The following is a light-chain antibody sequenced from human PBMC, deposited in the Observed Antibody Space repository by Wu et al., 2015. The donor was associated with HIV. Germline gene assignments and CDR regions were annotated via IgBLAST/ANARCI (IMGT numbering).Light chain of an antibody. J-gene: IGKJ1*01. CDR1: QSVSSTY. CDR3: QQYGNSRA. V-gene: IGKV3-20*01. Sequence: EIVLTQSPGTLSLSPGEGATLSCRASQSVSSTYLAWYQQKSGQAPRLLIYGSSTRATGIPDRFSGSGSGTDFSLTITRLEPEDFAVYYCQQYGNSRAFGQGTKVE. CDR2: GSS.